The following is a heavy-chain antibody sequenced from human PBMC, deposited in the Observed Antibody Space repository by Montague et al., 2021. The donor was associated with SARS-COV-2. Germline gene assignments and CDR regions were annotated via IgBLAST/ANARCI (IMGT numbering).Heavy chain of an antibody. V-gene: IGHV4-39*01. CDR3: VRQPGQWLPREWFWFDP. CDR1: GGSISSTSYY. Sequence: SETLSFTCTVSGGSISSTSYYWGWIRQPPGKGLEWIGSIYYSGSTYYNPSLKSRVTISVDTSKNQFSLKLSSVTAADTAVYYCVRQPGQWLPREWFWFDPWGQGTLVTVSS. D-gene: IGHD6-19*01. J-gene: IGHJ5*02. CDR2: IYYSGST.